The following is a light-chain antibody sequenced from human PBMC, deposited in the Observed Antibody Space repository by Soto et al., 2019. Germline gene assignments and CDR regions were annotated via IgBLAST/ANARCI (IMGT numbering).Light chain of an antibody. CDR2: GAS. Sequence: EIVLTQSPGTLTLSPGERATLSCSASQSLSSSYLAWYQQKPGQAPRLLIYGASSRATGIPDRFSGSGSGTDFTLTIIRLEPEDFAVYYCQQYGSSPLTFGGGTKVDIK. CDR1: QSLSSSY. CDR3: QQYGSSPLT. J-gene: IGKJ4*01. V-gene: IGKV3-20*01.